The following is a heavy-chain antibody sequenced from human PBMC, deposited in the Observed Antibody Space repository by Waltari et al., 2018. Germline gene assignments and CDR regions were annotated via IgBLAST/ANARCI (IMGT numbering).Heavy chain of an antibody. V-gene: IGHV3-30*01. J-gene: IGHJ4*02. CDR3: AREDICRSTTCYTLDY. CDR1: GFTFSSYS. D-gene: IGHD2-2*02. CDR2: MSYDGSSK. Sequence: QVQMVESGGGVVQPGGSLRLSCSASGFTFSSYSIPWVRQAPGKGLEWVALMSYDGSSKYYADSVKGRFTVSRDNSKNTVYLQLNSLRVEDTAVYYCAREDICRSTTCYTLDYWGLGTLVTVSS.